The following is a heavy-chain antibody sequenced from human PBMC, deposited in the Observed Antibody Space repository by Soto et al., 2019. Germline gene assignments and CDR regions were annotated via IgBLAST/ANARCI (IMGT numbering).Heavy chain of an antibody. CDR3: AKGSYEFLWFGELSG. CDR2: ISWNSGSI. J-gene: IGHJ4*02. D-gene: IGHD3-10*01. V-gene: IGHV3-9*01. CDR1: GFTFDDYA. Sequence: EVQLVESGGGLVQPGRSLRLSCAASGFTFDDYAMHWVRQAPGKGLEWVSGISWNSGSIGYADSVKGRFTISRDNAKNSLYLQMNSLRAEDTALYYCAKGSYEFLWFGELSGWGQGTLVTVSS.